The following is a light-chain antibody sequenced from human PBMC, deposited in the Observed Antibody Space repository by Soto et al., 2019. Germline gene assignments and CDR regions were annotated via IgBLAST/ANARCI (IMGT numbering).Light chain of an antibody. CDR3: AVWDDSLNGDV. Sequence: QSVLTQPPSASGTPGQRVTISCSGSSSNIGSNTVNWYQHLPRAAPKLLIQSNNQRPSGVPDRFFGSQSGTSASLAISGLQSEDEADYYCAVWDDSLNGDVFGTGTKVTVL. J-gene: IGLJ1*01. CDR1: SSNIGSNT. V-gene: IGLV1-44*01. CDR2: SNN.